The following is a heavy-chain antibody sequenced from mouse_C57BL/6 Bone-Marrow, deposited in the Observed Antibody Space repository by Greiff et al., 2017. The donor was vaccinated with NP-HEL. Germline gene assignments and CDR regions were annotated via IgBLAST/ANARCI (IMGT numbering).Heavy chain of an antibody. J-gene: IGHJ4*01. D-gene: IGHD1-1*01. V-gene: IGHV5-15*01. CDR3: ARHRDYYGSSYAMDY. CDR1: GFTFSDYG. CDR2: ISNLAYSI. Sequence: DVKLVESGGGLVQPGGSLKLSCAASGFTFSDYGMAWVRQAPRKGPEWVAFISNLAYSIYYADTVTGRFTISRENAKNTLYLEMSSLRSEDTAMYYCARHRDYYGSSYAMDYWGQGTSVTVSS.